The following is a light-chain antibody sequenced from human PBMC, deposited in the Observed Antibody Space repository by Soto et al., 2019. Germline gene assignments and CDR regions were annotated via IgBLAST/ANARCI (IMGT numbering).Light chain of an antibody. V-gene: IGLV2-23*02. J-gene: IGLJ1*01. CDR1: TNDIGSYNY. CDR2: EVT. CDR3: CSYAGKNFPFYV. Sequence: QSVLTQPASVSGSPGQSITLSCAGTTNDIGSYNYVSWFQQHPGEAPKLIIFEVTHRPSGISTRFSGSKSGNTASLTISGLQAEDEADYFCCSYAGKNFPFYVFGTGTKVTVL.